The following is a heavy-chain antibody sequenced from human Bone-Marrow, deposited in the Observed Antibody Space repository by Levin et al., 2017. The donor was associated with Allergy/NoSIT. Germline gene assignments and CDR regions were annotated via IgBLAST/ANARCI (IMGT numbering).Heavy chain of an antibody. CDR3: ARDNNCSGGTCYLELFNWFDP. CDR2: ISDDGTKK. Sequence: SCAASGFTFTHHAIHWVRQAPGKGLEWVAVISDDGTKKYYADSVKGRFTISRDNSKNIVYLQTNSLRTEDTAVYYCARDNNCSGGTCYLELFNWFDPWGQGTQVIVSS. D-gene: IGHD2-15*01. CDR1: GFTFTHHA. J-gene: IGHJ5*02. V-gene: IGHV3-30-3*01.